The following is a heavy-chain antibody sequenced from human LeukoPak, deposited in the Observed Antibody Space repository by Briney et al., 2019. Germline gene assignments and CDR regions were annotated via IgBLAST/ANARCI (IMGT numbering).Heavy chain of an antibody. D-gene: IGHD3-10*01. J-gene: IGHJ4*02. CDR2: IYYSGST. V-gene: IGHV4-30-4*08. CDR3: ARDRGFDRVWYY. Sequence: SETLSLTCTVSGGSISSGDYYWSWIRQPPGKGLEWIWYIYYSGSTYYNPSLKGRATLSVDTSKNQFSLKLSSVPAAGTAVYYCARDRGFDRVWYYWGQGNLVTVSS. CDR1: GGSISSGDYY.